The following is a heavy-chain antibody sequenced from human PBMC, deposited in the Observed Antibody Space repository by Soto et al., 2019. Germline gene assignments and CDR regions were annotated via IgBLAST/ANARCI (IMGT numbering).Heavy chain of an antibody. CDR3: ARDRCSSTSCHYYYYMDV. CDR2: ISSNGGST. J-gene: IGHJ6*03. Sequence: EVQLVESGGGLVQPGGSLRLSCAASGFTFSSYAMHWVRQAPGKGLEYVSAISSNGGSTYYANSVKGRFTISRDNSKNTLYLQMGSLRAEDMAVYYCARDRCSSTSCHYYYYMDVWGKGTTVTVSS. D-gene: IGHD2-2*01. V-gene: IGHV3-64*01. CDR1: GFTFSSYA.